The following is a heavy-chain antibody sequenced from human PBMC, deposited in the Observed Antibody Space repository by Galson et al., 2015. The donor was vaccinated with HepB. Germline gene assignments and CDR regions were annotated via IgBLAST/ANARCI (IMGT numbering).Heavy chain of an antibody. CDR2: ISGSGGST. Sequence: SLRLSCATSGFTFSSYAMSWVRQAPGKGLEWVSAISGSGGSTYYADSVKGRFTISRDNSKNTLYLQMNSLRAEDTAVYYCAKGLLWYPLFDCWGQGTLVSVST. V-gene: IGHV3-23*01. CDR3: AKGLLWYPLFDC. CDR1: GFTFSSYA. J-gene: IGHJ4*02. D-gene: IGHD4-23*01.